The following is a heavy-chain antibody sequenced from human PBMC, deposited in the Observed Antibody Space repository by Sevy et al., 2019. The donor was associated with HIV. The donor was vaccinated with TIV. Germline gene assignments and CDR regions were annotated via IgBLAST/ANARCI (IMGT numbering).Heavy chain of an antibody. V-gene: IGHV3-48*04. Sequence: GGSLRLSCAASGFSFISYGMHWIRQAPGRGLEWVSYISGSGITYYADSVEGRFTISRDNARNSLYLQMNSLRADDTAVYYCARDPLLGIAREVARGGYWGQGTLVTVSS. D-gene: IGHD2-2*03. CDR3: ARDPLLGIAREVARGGY. CDR1: GFSFISYG. J-gene: IGHJ4*02. CDR2: ISGSGIT.